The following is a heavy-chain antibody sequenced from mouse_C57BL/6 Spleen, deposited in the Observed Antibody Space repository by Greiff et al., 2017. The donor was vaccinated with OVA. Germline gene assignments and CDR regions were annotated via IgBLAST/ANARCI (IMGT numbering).Heavy chain of an antibody. V-gene: IGHV3-6*01. CDR3: ARANDYDDLWAMDY. CDR2: ISYDGSN. J-gene: IGHJ4*01. D-gene: IGHD2-4*01. CDR1: GYSITSGYY. Sequence: EVQVVESGPGLVKPSQSLSLTCSVTGYSITSGYYWNWIRQFPGNKLEWMGYISYDGSNNYNPSLKNRISITRDTSKNQFFLKLNSVTTEDTATYYCARANDYDDLWAMDYWGQGTSVTVSS.